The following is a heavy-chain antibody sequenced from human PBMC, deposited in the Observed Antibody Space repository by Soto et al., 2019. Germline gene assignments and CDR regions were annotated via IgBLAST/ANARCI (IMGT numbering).Heavy chain of an antibody. D-gene: IGHD3-9*01. J-gene: IGHJ6*03. CDR3: TRLENDILTGYYTDYYYMDV. CDR2: IRSKANSYAT. V-gene: IGHV3-73*01. Sequence: GASLRLSCAASGFTFSGSAMHWVRQASGKGLEWVGRIRSKANSYATAYAASVKGRFTISRDDSKNTAYLQMNSLKTEDTAVYYCTRLENDILTGYYTDYYYMDVLGKGTTVTVSS. CDR1: GFTFSGSA.